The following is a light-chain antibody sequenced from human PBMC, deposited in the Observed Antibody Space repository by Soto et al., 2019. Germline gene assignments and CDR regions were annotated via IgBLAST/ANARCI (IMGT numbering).Light chain of an antibody. CDR1: ESIDSA. J-gene: IGKJ1*01. V-gene: IGKV1-39*01. Sequence: DIQMTQSPSSLSTSVGDTVSITCRASESIDSALNWYQHKTGKAPNPLIRATTSLQSGVPSRFTGSGSGTDFSLTIRSMQPDDVATYYCQQSYTTPTFCQGTKVDI. CDR3: QQSYTTPT. CDR2: ATT.